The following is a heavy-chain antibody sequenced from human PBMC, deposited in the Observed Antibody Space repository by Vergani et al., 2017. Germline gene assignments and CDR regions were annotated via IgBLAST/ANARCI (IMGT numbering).Heavy chain of an antibody. CDR3: AKDIIVDDRDFQH. Sequence: EVQLLESGGGLVQPGGSLRLSCAASGFTFSSYAMSWVRQAPGKGLDWVSAISGSGGSTYYADSVKGRFTISRDNSKNTLYLQRNSLRAEDTAVYYCAKDIIVDDRDFQHWGQGTLVTVSS. D-gene: IGHD3-22*01. CDR1: GFTFSSYA. J-gene: IGHJ1*01. CDR2: ISGSGGST. V-gene: IGHV3-23*01.